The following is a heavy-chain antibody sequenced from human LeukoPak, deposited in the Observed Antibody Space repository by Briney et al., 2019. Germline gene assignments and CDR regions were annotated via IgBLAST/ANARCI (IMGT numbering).Heavy chain of an antibody. Sequence: SETLSLTCTVSGASISSGAYYWTWIRQHPGKGLEWIGYIYYSGSTYYNPSLKRRVTISVDTSKNQFSLKLSSVTAADTAVYYCARALTEYFYFDYWGQGTLVTVSS. D-gene: IGHD2/OR15-2a*01. V-gene: IGHV4-31*03. CDR1: GASISSGAYY. CDR3: ARALTEYFYFDY. J-gene: IGHJ4*02. CDR2: IYYSGST.